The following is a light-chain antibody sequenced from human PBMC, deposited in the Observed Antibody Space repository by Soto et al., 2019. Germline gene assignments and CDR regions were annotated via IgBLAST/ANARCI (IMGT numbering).Light chain of an antibody. CDR2: DLT. Sequence: HYALTQPASVSGSPGQSITISCTGTSSDVGGYNFVSWYQHHPAKAPKLIIYDLTYRTSGVSNRFSGSKSGNTAYLTISGLQAEYEADYYCISYTNTNTYVFGTGTKLTVL. CDR1: SSDVGGYNF. CDR3: ISYTNTNTYV. V-gene: IGLV2-14*03. J-gene: IGLJ1*01.